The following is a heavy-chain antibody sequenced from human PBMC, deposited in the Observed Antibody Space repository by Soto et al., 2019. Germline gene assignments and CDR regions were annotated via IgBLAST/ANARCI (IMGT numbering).Heavy chain of an antibody. V-gene: IGHV1-18*01. Sequence: GASVKVSCKASGYTFTSYGISWVRQAPGQGLEWMGWISAYNGNTNYAQKLQGRVTMTTDTSTSTAYMELRSLRPDDTAVYYCARVGSPYYYDSSGYRDDDAFDIWGQGTMVTVSS. J-gene: IGHJ3*02. CDR2: ISAYNGNT. CDR1: GYTFTSYG. D-gene: IGHD3-22*01. CDR3: ARVGSPYYYDSSGYRDDDAFDI.